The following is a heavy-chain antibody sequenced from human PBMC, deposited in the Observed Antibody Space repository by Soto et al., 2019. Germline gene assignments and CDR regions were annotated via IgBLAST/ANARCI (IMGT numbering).Heavy chain of an antibody. J-gene: IGHJ4*02. Sequence: QVQLVESGGGVVQPGRSLRLSCAASGFTFSSYGMHWVRQAPGKGLEWVAVIWYDGSNKYYADSVKGRFTISRDNSKNTLYLQMNSLRAEVTAVYYCARLNPALDYWGQGTLVTVSS. V-gene: IGHV3-33*01. CDR2: IWYDGSNK. CDR1: GFTFSSYG. CDR3: ARLNPALDY.